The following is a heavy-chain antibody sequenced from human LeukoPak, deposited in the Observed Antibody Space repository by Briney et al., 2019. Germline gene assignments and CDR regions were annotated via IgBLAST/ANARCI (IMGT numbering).Heavy chain of an antibody. Sequence: GGSLRLSCAASGFTFSIYGMHWVRQAPGKGLEWVAVVSYDGTDKYYPDSVKGRFIISRDNSKNTIYLQMNSLRPEDTAVYYCAKDLGYRDYYAMDVWGQGTTVTVFS. V-gene: IGHV3-30*18. CDR1: GFTFSIYG. D-gene: IGHD2-15*01. J-gene: IGHJ6*02. CDR3: AKDLGYRDYYAMDV. CDR2: VSYDGTDK.